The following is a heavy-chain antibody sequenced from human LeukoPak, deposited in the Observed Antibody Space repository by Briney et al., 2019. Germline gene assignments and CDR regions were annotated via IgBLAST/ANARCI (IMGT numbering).Heavy chain of an antibody. CDR1: GFTFSSYW. Sequence: GGSLRLSCAASGFTFSSYWMSWVRQAPGKGLEWVANIKQDGSEKYYVDSVKGRFTISRDNAKNSLYLQMNSLRAEDTAVYYCAKGHSGWYGYHFDYWGQGTLVTVSS. J-gene: IGHJ4*02. CDR2: IKQDGSEK. CDR3: AKGHSGWYGYHFDY. D-gene: IGHD6-19*01. V-gene: IGHV3-7*03.